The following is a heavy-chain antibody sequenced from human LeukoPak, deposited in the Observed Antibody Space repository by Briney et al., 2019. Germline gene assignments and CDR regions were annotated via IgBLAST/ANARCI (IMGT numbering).Heavy chain of an antibody. J-gene: IGHJ4*02. Sequence: GASVKVSCKASGYTFTGYYMHWVRQAPGQGLEWMGWINPNSGGTNYAQKFQGRVTMTRDTSISTAYMELSRLRSEDTAVYYCARGLALRYFDWVYYFDYWGQGTLVTVSS. D-gene: IGHD3-9*01. CDR3: ARGLALRYFDWVYYFDY. V-gene: IGHV1-2*02. CDR1: GYTFTGYY. CDR2: INPNSGGT.